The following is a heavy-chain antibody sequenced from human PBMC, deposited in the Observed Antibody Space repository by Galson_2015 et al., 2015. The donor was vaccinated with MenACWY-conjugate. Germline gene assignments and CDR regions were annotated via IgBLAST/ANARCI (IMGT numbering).Heavy chain of an antibody. CDR3: SRGYDWCRDFRA. D-gene: IGHD5-24*01. Sequence: LRLSCAVSGFRVPDNCLSWVRQAPGQGPEGIAMDDRVGATIYADSVRGRFTVSRDNFKNTVIRQMNSLRAEDTAVYRCSRGYDWCRDFRAGGQGAHATVSS. V-gene: IGHV3-53*01. J-gene: IGHJ4*02. CDR1: GFRVPDNC. CDR2: DDRVGAT.